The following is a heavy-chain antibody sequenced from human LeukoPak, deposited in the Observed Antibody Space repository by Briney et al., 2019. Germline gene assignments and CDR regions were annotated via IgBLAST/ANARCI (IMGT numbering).Heavy chain of an antibody. CDR2: ISSSSSYI. CDR3: ARDLSLIIRAFDI. D-gene: IGHD3-16*01. V-gene: IGHV3-21*01. CDR1: GFTFSGYW. Sequence: PGGSLRLSCAASGFTFSGYWLHWVRQAPGKGLEWVSSISSSSSYIYYAGSVKGRFTISRDNAKNSLYLQMNSLRAEDTAVYYCARDLSLIIRAFDIWGQGTMVTVSS. J-gene: IGHJ3*02.